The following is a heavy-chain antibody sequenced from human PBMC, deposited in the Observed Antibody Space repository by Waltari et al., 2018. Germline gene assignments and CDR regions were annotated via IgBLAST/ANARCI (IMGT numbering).Heavy chain of an antibody. V-gene: IGHV3-23*01. D-gene: IGHD6-19*01. J-gene: IGHJ4*02. CDR3: AKSPEYSSGWYLDY. Sequence: EVHLLESGGGLVQPGVYLRLSCAASGFTFSSYAMSWVRQGPGKGLEWVSSISGSGGSTYYADSVKGRFTISRDNSKKTLYLQMNSLRAEDTAIYYCAKSPEYSSGWYLDYWGQGTLVTVSS. CDR2: ISGSGGST. CDR1: GFTFSSYA.